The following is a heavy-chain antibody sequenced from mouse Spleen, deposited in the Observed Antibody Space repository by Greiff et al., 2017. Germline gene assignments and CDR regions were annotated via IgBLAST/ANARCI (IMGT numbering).Heavy chain of an antibody. J-gene: IGHJ2*01. CDR3: ARHEGIYYGDYDAMDY. CDR1: GFTFSSYA. V-gene: IGHV5-6-2*01. CDR2: INSNGGST. Sequence: EVQRVESGGGLVKPGGSLKLSCAASGFTFSSYAMSWVRQTPEKRLEWVAAINSNGGSTYYPDTVKDRFTISRDNAKNTLYLQMSSLRSEDTALYYCARHEGIYYGDYDAMDYWGQGTTLTVSS. D-gene: IGHD2-13*01.